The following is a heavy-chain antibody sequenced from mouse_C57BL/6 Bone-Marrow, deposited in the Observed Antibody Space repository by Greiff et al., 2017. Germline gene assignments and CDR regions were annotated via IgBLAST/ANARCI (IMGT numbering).Heavy chain of an antibody. CDR2: SRNKANDYTT. J-gene: IGHJ4*01. CDR3: ARDGLRYAMDY. CDR1: GFTFSDFY. D-gene: IGHD1-1*01. V-gene: IGHV7-1*01. Sequence: EVNVVESGGGLVQSGRSLRLSCATSGFTFSDFYMEWVRQAPGEGLEWIAASRNKANDYTTEYSASVKGRFIVSRDTSQSILYLQMNALRAEDTAIYYCARDGLRYAMDYWGQGTSVTVSS.